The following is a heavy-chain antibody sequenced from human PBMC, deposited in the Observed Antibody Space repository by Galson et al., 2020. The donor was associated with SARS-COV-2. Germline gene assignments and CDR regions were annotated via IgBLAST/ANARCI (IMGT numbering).Heavy chain of an antibody. CDR3: ARTATELFPYYYYDGMDV. J-gene: IGHJ6*02. CDR2: IDWDDDK. V-gene: IGHV2-70*01. Sequence: SGPTLVKPTQTLTLTCTFSGFSLSTSGMCVSWIRQPPGKALEWLALIDWDDDKYYSTSLKTRLTISKDTSKNQVVLTMTNMDPVDTATYYCARTATELFPYYYYDGMDVWGQGTTVTVSS. D-gene: IGHD3-10*01. CDR1: GFSLSTSGMC.